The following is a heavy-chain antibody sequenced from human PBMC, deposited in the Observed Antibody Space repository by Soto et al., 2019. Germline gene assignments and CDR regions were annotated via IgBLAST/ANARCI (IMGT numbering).Heavy chain of an antibody. CDR2: ISYDGSNK. CDR1: GFTFSRYA. D-gene: IGHD5-12*01. Sequence: VQLWESGGGLVQPGGSLRLSCAASGFTFSRYAMNWVRQAPGKGLEWVAVISYDGSNKYYADSVKGRFTISRDNSKNTLYLQMNSLRAEDTAVYYCAKEANYWGQGTLVTVSS. V-gene: IGHV3-30*18. CDR3: AKEANY. J-gene: IGHJ4*02.